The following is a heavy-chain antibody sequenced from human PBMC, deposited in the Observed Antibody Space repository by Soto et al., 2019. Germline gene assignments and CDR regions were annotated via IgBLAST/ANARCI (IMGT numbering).Heavy chain of an antibody. V-gene: IGHV1-2*02. J-gene: IGHJ4*02. CDR2: INPNSGGT. CDR3: ARALRYFDWFPDLFY. CDR1: GYTFTGYY. D-gene: IGHD3-9*01. Sequence: ASVKVSCKASGYTFTGYYMHWVRQAPGQGLEWMGWINPNSGGTNYAQKFQGRVTMTRDTSISTAYMELSRLRSDDTAVYYCARALRYFDWFPDLFYWGQGXLVTVYS.